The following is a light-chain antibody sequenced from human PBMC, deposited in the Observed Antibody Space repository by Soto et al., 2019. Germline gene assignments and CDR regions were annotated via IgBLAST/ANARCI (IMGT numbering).Light chain of an antibody. V-gene: IGKV1-5*03. CDR1: QSISSW. CDR3: QQYNSYSPYT. J-gene: IGKJ2*01. CDR2: KAS. Sequence: DIQMTQSPSTLSASVGDRVTITCRASQSISSWLAWYQQKPGKAPKLLIYKASSLESGVPSRFSGSRSGTEFTLTISSLQPDDFAPYYCQQYNSYSPYTFGQGTKLEIK.